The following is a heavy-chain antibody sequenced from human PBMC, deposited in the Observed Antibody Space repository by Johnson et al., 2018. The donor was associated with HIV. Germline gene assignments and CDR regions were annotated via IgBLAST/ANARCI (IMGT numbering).Heavy chain of an antibody. CDR3: AKDLGDYGGNYAFDI. Sequence: VQLLESGGGVVRPGGSLRLSCVASGFTFEDYGMNWVRQAPGKGLEWVSGINWNGGSTGYADSVKGRFTISRDNSKNTLYLQMNSLRAEDTAVYYCAKDLGDYGGNYAFDIWGQGTMVTVSS. J-gene: IGHJ3*02. V-gene: IGHV3-20*04. CDR1: GFTFEDYG. D-gene: IGHD4-23*01. CDR2: INWNGGST.